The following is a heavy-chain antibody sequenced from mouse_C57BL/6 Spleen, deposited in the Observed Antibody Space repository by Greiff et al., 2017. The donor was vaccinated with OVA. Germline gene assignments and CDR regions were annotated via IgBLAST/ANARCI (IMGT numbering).Heavy chain of an antibody. CDR1: GYTFTSYW. Sequence: VQLQQSGAELVKPGASVKLSCKASGYTFTSYWMHWVKQRPGQGLEWIGMIHPNSGSTNYNEKFKSKATLTVDKSSSTAYMQLSSLTSEDSAGYYCARFGDAMDYWGQGTSVTVSS. CDR2: IHPNSGST. CDR3: ARFGDAMDY. V-gene: IGHV1-64*01. J-gene: IGHJ4*01.